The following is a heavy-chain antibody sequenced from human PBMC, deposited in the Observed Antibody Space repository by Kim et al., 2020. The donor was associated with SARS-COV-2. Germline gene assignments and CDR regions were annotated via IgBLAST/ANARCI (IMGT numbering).Heavy chain of an antibody. Sequence: SETLSLTCAVYGGSFSGYYWSWIRQPPGKGLEWIGEINHSGSTNYNPSLKSRVTISVDTSKNQFSLKLSSVTGADTAVYYCSRGVSVVVTFLDYWGQGTL. CDR3: SRGVSVVVTFLDY. CDR1: GGSFSGYY. D-gene: IGHD2-21*02. J-gene: IGHJ4*02. V-gene: IGHV4-34*01. CDR2: INHSGST.